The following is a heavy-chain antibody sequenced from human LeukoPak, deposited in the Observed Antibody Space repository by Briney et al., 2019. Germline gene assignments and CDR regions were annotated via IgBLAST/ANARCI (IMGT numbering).Heavy chain of an antibody. CDR3: AREGWGGFDY. D-gene: IGHD3-16*01. J-gene: IGHJ4*02. V-gene: IGHV3-23*01. Sequence: PGGSLRLSCAASGFTFNDYAMSWFRQASGKGLEWVSAIRGSGDSTYYVDSVKGRFTISRDNAKNSLYLQMDSLRADDTAMYYCAREGWGGFDYWGQGTLVTVSS. CDR2: IRGSGDST. CDR1: GFTFNDYA.